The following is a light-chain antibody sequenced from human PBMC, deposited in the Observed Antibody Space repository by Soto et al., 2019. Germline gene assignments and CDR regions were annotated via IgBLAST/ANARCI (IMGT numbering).Light chain of an antibody. J-gene: IGKJ5*01. CDR1: QTVSSY. V-gene: IGKV3-20*01. CDR3: QQYGTSPIT. Sequence: ENVLTQSPGTLSLSPGERATLSCRASQTVSSYLTWYQQRPGQAPRLLIYGASKKATGIPDRFSGSGSGTDFPLTISRLEPGDFALSYCQQYGTSPITFGQGTRLEIK. CDR2: GAS.